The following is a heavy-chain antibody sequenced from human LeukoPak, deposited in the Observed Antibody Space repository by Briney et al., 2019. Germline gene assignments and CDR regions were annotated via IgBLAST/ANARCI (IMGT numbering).Heavy chain of an antibody. Sequence: ASVKVSCKASGYTFTSYGISWVRQAPGQGLEWMGWISAYNGNTNYAQKLQGRVTMTTDTSTNTAYMELRSLRSDDTAAFYCARSANWNFAFDVWGQGTTLIVSS. CDR1: GYTFTSYG. V-gene: IGHV1-18*01. CDR3: ARSANWNFAFDV. CDR2: ISAYNGNT. J-gene: IGHJ3*01. D-gene: IGHD1-7*01.